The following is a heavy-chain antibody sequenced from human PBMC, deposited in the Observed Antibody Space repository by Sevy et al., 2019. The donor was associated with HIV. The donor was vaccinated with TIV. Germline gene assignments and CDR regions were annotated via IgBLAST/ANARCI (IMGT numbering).Heavy chain of an antibody. CDR2: IDTSGGT. V-gene: IGHV4-4*07. CDR3: ARYNFWGGHYDYFDY. CDR1: GGSISSHY. D-gene: IGHD3-3*01. J-gene: IGHJ4*02. Sequence: SETLSLTCSVSGGSISSHYWSWIRQPAGEGLEWIGRIDTSGGTNYNPSLKIRVTMSIDTSMNQFSLRLRSVTAADTAVYYCARYNFWGGHYDYFDYWGPGALVTVSS.